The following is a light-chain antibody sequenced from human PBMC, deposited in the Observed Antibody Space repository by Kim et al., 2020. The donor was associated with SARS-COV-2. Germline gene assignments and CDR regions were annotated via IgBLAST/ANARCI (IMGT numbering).Light chain of an antibody. CDR3: QQTSSTPRT. Sequence: DIQMTQSPSSLSASVGDIVTITCRASQNINNYLNWYQQKPGKVPKLLVYTASSLQSGVPSRFSGSGSGTDFTLTIRSLQPEDFAIYYCQQTSSTPRTFGQGTKVDIK. CDR1: QNINNY. CDR2: TAS. V-gene: IGKV1-39*01. J-gene: IGKJ1*01.